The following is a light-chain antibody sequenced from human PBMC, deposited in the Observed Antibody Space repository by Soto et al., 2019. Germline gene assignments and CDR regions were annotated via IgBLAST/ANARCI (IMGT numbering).Light chain of an antibody. V-gene: IGKV3-20*01. J-gene: IGKJ4*01. CDR1: QSLAGSY. Sequence: EIVLVQSPGTVSLSPGERATLSCRASQSLAGSYLAWYQQKPGQAPRLLIDGASTRATGTPDRFSGSGSGTDFTLTISRLEPEDFAVYHCQQYGTSPPLTFGGGTKVEMK. CDR2: GAS. CDR3: QQYGTSPPLT.